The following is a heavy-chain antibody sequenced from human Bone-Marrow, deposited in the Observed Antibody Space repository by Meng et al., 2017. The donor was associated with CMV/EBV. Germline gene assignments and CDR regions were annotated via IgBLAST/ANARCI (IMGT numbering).Heavy chain of an antibody. CDR1: GFTFSSYS. CDR3: AREGYDFWSGYPTLYYYGMDV. D-gene: IGHD3-3*01. CDR2: ISSSSSYI. J-gene: IGHJ6*02. Sequence: ETLSLTCAASGFTFSSYSMNWVRQAPGKGLEWVSSISSSSSYIYYAGSVKGRFTISRDNAKNSLYLQMNSLRAEDTAVYYCAREGYDFWSGYPTLYYYGMDVWGQGTTVTVSS. V-gene: IGHV3-21*01.